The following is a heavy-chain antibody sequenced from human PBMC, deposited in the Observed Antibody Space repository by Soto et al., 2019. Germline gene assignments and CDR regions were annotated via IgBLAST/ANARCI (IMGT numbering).Heavy chain of an antibody. CDR1: GFTFSTYG. V-gene: IGHV3-30*18. Sequence: QVQLVESGGGVVQPGRSRRLSCAASGFTFSTYGMHWVRQAPGKGPEWVAVISIDGSNKYYADSVKGRFTISRDNSKNTLYLQMNSLRADDTAVYYCAKGSEAARQELDYWGQGTLVTVSS. CDR2: ISIDGSNK. J-gene: IGHJ4*02. CDR3: AKGSEAARQELDY. D-gene: IGHD6-6*01.